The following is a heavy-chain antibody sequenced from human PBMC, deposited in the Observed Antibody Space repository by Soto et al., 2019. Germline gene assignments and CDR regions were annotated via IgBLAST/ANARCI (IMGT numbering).Heavy chain of an antibody. V-gene: IGHV4-59*12. CDR2: IYYSGST. Sequence: SETLSLTCSVSGDSISSSYWSWIRQPPGKGLEWIGYIYYSGSTNYNPSLKSRVTISVDTSKNQFSLKLSSVTAADTAVYYCARGQGMTTVTTADYWGQGTLVTVSS. D-gene: IGHD4-17*01. J-gene: IGHJ4*02. CDR3: ARGQGMTTVTTADY. CDR1: GDSISSSY.